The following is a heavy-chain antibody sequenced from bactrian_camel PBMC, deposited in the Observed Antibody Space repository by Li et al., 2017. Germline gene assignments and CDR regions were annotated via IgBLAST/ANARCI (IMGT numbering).Heavy chain of an antibody. CDR2: TDTSGWKT. V-gene: IGHV3S1*01. J-gene: IGHJ4*01. CDR1: GFFFSNSW. D-gene: IGHD4*01. Sequence: VQLVESGGGLVQPGGSLRLSCEASGFFFSNSWMWWVRQVSGKGLEGVSFTDTSGWKTFYSASVKGRFTVSRDNAKNAVCLQMNSLKPEDTGVYYCVRDPAGASDYDDNVYTGQGTQVTVS. CDR3: VRDPAGASDYDDNVY.